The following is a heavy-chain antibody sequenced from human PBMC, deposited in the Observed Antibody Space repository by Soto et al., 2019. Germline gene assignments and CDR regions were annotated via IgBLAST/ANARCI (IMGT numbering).Heavy chain of an antibody. CDR1: GYTFTSYG. CDR3: ARDPLIVVVPAAIPVSGWFDP. V-gene: IGHV1-18*01. CDR2: ISAYNGNT. Sequence: GASVKVSCKASGYTFTSYGISWVRQAPGQGLEWMGWISAYNGNTNYAQKLQGRVTMTTDTSTSTAYMELRSLRSDDTAVYYCARDPLIVVVPAAIPVSGWFDPWGQGTLVTVSS. J-gene: IGHJ5*02. D-gene: IGHD2-2*02.